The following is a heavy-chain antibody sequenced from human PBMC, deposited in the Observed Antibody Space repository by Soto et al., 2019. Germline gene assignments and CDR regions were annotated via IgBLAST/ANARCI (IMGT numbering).Heavy chain of an antibody. CDR1: GFTFSSYV. CDR3: ARGYCSGDTCYHIDY. Sequence: GGSLRLSCAASGFTFSSYVMRWVRQAPGKGLEWVSSISGSGGSTYYTDSVKGRFTISRDNSKNTLYLQMNSLRAEDTAVYFCARGYCSGDTCYHIDYWGQGTLVTVSS. V-gene: IGHV3-23*01. J-gene: IGHJ4*02. CDR2: ISGSGGST. D-gene: IGHD2-15*01.